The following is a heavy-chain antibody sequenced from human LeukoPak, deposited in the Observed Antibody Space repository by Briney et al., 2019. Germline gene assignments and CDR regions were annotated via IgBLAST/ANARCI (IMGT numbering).Heavy chain of an antibody. V-gene: IGHV3-23*01. CDR2: ISGSGDGT. Sequence: GGSLRVSCAATGFTFSSYAMSWVRQAPGKGLEWVSGISGSGDGTYYADSVKGRFTISRDNSKNTLYMQMNSLRADDTAVYYCAELGITMIGGVWGKGTTVTISS. D-gene: IGHD3-10*02. CDR1: GFTFSSYA. J-gene: IGHJ6*04. CDR3: AELGITMIGGV.